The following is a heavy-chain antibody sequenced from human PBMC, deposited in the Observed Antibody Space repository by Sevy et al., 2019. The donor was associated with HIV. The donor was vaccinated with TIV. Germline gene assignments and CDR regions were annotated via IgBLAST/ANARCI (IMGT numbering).Heavy chain of an antibody. J-gene: IGHJ5*02. Sequence: ASVKVSCKASGYTFTGYYMHWVRQAPGQGLEWMGRINPNSGGTNYAQKFQGRVTTTRDTSISTAYMELSRLRSDDTAVYYCARDLGYCSSTSCYGGNWFDPWGQGTLVTVSS. D-gene: IGHD2-2*01. CDR2: INPNSGGT. V-gene: IGHV1-2*06. CDR3: ARDLGYCSSTSCYGGNWFDP. CDR1: GYTFTGYY.